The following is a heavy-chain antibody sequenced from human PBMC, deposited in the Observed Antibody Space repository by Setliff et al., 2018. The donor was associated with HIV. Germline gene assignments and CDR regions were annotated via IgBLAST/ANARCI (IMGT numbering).Heavy chain of an antibody. J-gene: IGHJ5*02. V-gene: IGHV3-15*01. CDR2: IKSKSDGGTI. CDR3: TTDWSAH. CDR1: GFTFSPYS. Sequence: KAGGSLRLSCAASGFTFSPYSMNWVRQAPGKGLEWVGRIKSKSDGGTIDYAAPVKGRFIISRDDSKNTLYVQMNSLKTEDTAVYYCTTDWSAHWGQGTLVTVSS.